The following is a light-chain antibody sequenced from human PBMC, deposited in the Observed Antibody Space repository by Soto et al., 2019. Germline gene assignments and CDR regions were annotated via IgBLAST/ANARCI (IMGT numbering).Light chain of an antibody. CDR2: GSS. CDR3: QQYDISPRT. Sequence: ELVLTQSPGTLSLSPGERATLSCRSSQSLNSFYLAWYQQKPGQAPRLLIYGSSNRATGIPDRFRGSGCGTDFTLTISRLDPEDFALYYCQQYDISPRTYGQGTKVEGK. CDR1: QSLNSFY. V-gene: IGKV3-20*01. J-gene: IGKJ1*01.